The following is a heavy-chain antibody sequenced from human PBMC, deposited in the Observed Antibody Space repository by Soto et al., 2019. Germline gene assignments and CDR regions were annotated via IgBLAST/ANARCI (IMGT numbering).Heavy chain of an antibody. J-gene: IGHJ6*02. D-gene: IGHD3-16*01. Sequence: GGSLRLSCAASGFTFSSYWMHWVRQAPGKGLVWVSRINSDGSSTSYADSVKGRFTISRDNAKNTLYLQMNSLRAEDTAVYYCASPWGSSRPYGMDVWGQGTTVTVSS. CDR3: ASPWGSSRPYGMDV. V-gene: IGHV3-74*01. CDR1: GFTFSSYW. CDR2: INSDGSST.